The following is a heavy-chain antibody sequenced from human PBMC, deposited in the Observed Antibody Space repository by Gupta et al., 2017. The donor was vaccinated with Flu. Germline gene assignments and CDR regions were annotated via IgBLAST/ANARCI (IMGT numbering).Heavy chain of an antibody. CDR2: IYYRGNT. Sequence: QPRLNVIEWIGEIYYRGNTYDNTSLKCAATMAVDTSQNQFSLKLRSVTAADTAVYFCARRRVGDHHCFDPWGQGTLVTVSS. CDR3: ARRRVGDHHCFDP. V-gene: IGHV4-39*01. J-gene: IGHJ5*02. D-gene: IGHD3-16*01.